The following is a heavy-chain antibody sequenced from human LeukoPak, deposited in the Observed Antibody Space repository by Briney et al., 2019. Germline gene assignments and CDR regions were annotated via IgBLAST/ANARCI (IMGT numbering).Heavy chain of an antibody. Sequence: VASVKVSCKASGYTFTDYYIHWVRQAPGQGPEWMGWLNSESGGAKYAQRFQARVTMTRDTSISAAYMELTRLRSDDTAMYYCARGGPTPRNVVVAAREYLQHWGQGSLVTVSS. J-gene: IGHJ1*01. CDR3: ARGGPTPRNVVVAAREYLQH. V-gene: IGHV1-2*02. CDR2: LNSESGGA. CDR1: GYTFTDYY. D-gene: IGHD2-21*02.